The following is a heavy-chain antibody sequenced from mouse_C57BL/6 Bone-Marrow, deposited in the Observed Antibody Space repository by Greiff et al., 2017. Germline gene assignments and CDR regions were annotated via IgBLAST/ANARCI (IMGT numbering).Heavy chain of an antibody. CDR2: IYPGSGNT. Sequence: QVQLKESGAELVRPGASVKLSCKASGYTFTDYYINWVKQRPGQGLEWIARIYPGSGNTYYTEKFKGKATLTAEKSSSTAYMQLSSLTSEDSAVYICASTDYYDSSYSDYWGQGTTLTVSS. D-gene: IGHD1-1*01. V-gene: IGHV1-76*01. J-gene: IGHJ2*01. CDR1: GYTFTDYY. CDR3: ASTDYYDSSYSDY.